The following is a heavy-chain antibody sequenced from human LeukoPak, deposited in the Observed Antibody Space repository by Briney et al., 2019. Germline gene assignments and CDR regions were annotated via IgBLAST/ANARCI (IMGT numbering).Heavy chain of an antibody. V-gene: IGHV3-30*18. Sequence: QAGRSLRLSCAASGFTFSSYGMHWVRQAPGKGLEWVAVISYDGSNKYYADSVKGRFTISRDNSKNTLYLQMNSLRAEDTAVYYCAKDRQYYYDSSGYSGYFDYWGQGTLVTVSS. CDR2: ISYDGSNK. CDR1: GFTFSSYG. D-gene: IGHD3-22*01. CDR3: AKDRQYYYDSSGYSGYFDY. J-gene: IGHJ4*02.